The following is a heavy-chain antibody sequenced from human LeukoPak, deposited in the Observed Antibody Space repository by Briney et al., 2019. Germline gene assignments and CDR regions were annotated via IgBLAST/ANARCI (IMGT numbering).Heavy chain of an antibody. D-gene: IGHD3-22*01. CDR2: ISAYDGNT. Sequence: ASVKLSFTASGSAVTSYGISWVRQAPGQGLEWRGWISAYDGNTNYSRKLKGRVTMTTDTPTSTAYIELRSLRSDDTAVYYCARGPTYYYDSSGYYYNRANDAFDIWGQGTMVTVSS. V-gene: IGHV1-18*01. CDR3: ARGPTYYYDSSGYYYNRANDAFDI. J-gene: IGHJ3*02. CDR1: GSAVTSYG.